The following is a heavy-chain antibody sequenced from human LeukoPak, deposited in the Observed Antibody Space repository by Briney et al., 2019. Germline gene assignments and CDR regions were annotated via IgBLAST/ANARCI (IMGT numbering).Heavy chain of an antibody. V-gene: IGHV3-23*01. Sequence: GGSLRLSCAASGFTFSNYAMTWVRQAPGKGLEWVSAISGSGGSTYYADSVKGRFTISRDNSKNTLYLQMNSLRAEDTAVYYCAKDGAHWNDDYWSQGTLVTVSS. J-gene: IGHJ4*02. CDR3: AKDGAHWNDDY. CDR1: GFTFSNYA. CDR2: ISGSGGST. D-gene: IGHD1-1*01.